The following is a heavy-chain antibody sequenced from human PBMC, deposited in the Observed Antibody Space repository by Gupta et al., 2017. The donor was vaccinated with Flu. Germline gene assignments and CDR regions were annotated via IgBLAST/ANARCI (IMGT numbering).Heavy chain of an antibody. J-gene: IGHJ6*02. V-gene: IGHV4-4*07. CDR3: ARLLTNSNQYYYGLDV. Sequence: YWSGSRQHAGKGMEWIGRIYATGITNDNPSHKRRVTMSVDTSKNQFSRKLSSVTAADTAVYYCARLLTNSNQYYYGLDVWGQGTTVTVSS. D-gene: IGHD3-16*01. CDR2: IYATGIT. CDR1: Y.